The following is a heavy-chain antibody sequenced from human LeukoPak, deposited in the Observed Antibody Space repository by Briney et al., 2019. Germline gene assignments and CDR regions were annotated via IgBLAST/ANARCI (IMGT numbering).Heavy chain of an antibody. CDR2: VYWDDGE. Sequence: SGPTLVKPTQTLTLTCTFSGFSLTSRGVLVGWIRQSPGKTLEILALVYWDDGERYSPSLTSRLSITKDTSKNQVILILTDVDPVDTATYYCAHRFDTSGDRPYYFDYWGQGILVIVSS. J-gene: IGHJ4*02. V-gene: IGHV2-5*02. CDR1: GFSLTSRGVL. D-gene: IGHD3-22*01. CDR3: AHRFDTSGDRPYYFDY.